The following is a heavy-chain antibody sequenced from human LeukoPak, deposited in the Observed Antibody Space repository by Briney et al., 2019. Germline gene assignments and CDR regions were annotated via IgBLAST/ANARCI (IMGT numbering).Heavy chain of an antibody. CDR3: ARSRITISGVVTTGFDY. J-gene: IGHJ4*02. Sequence: GASVKVSCKASGYTFTGYYMHWVRQAPGQGLEWMGWINPNSGGTNYAQKFQGRVTMTRDTSISTAYMELSRLRSDDTAVYYCARSRITISGVVTTGFDYWGQGTLVTVSS. CDR2: INPNSGGT. V-gene: IGHV1-2*02. D-gene: IGHD3-3*01. CDR1: GYTFTGYY.